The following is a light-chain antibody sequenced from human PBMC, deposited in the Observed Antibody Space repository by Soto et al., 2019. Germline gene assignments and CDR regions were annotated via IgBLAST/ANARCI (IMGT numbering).Light chain of an antibody. CDR3: SSFTSSSTFL. J-gene: IGLJ1*01. V-gene: IGLV2-14*03. Sequence: QSALAQPASVSGSRGQSITISCTGTSSDVGRYNYVSWFQQHPGKVPKLIIYDVSNWPSGVSDRFSGSKSGNTASLTISGLHPEDESDYYCSSFTSSSTFLFGTGTKVTVL. CDR1: SSDVGRYNY. CDR2: DVS.